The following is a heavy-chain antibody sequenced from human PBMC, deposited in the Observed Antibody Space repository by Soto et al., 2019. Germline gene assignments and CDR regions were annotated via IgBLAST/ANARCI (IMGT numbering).Heavy chain of an antibody. CDR3: AKDLTRQLAYWLDP. D-gene: IGHD6-6*01. CDR1: GYIFTGYY. J-gene: IGHJ5*02. Sequence: ASVKVSCKASGYIFTGYYIHWLRQAPGQGLEWMGWINAHSGGTEYAQKFQGRVTLTRDTSIATAYLTLTSLTSDDTALYYCAKDLTRQLAYWLDPWGQGTQVTV. V-gene: IGHV1-2*02. CDR2: INAHSGGT.